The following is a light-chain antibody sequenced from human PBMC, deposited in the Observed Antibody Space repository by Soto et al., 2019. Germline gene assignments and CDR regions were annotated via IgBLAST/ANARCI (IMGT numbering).Light chain of an antibody. J-gene: IGLJ1*01. CDR1: SSNIGYNY. CDR3: GTWDSSLSADV. Sequence: QSVLTPPPSVSAAPGQKVTISCSGSSSNIGYNYVSWYQQLPGTAPKLLIYDNNKRPSGIPDRFSGSKSGTSATLGITGLQTGDEADYYCGTWDSSLSADVVGTGTKLTVL. CDR2: DNN. V-gene: IGLV1-51*01.